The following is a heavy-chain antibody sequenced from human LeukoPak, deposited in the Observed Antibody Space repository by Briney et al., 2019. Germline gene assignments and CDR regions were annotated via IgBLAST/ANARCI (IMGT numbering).Heavy chain of an antibody. CDR1: GFTFSGYS. CDR2: ISSSSSYI. CDR3: ARFRGMATISDY. J-gene: IGHJ4*02. V-gene: IGHV3-21*01. D-gene: IGHD5-24*01. Sequence: GGSLRLSCAASGFTFSGYSMNWVRQAPGKGLEWVSSISSSSSYIYYADSVKGRFTISRDNAKNSLYLRMNSLRAEDTAVYYCARFRGMATISDYWGQGTLVTVSS.